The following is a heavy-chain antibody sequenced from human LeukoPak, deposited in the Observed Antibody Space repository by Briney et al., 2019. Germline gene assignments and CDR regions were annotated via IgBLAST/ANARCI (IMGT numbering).Heavy chain of an antibody. J-gene: IGHJ4*02. V-gene: IGHV3-64*01. Sequence: GGSLRLSCAASGFTFSSYAMHWVRQAPGKGLEYVSAISSNGGSTYYANSVKGRFTISRDNSKNTLYLQMGSLRAEDVAVYYCASIAAAGGAADYWGQGTLVTVSS. D-gene: IGHD6-13*01. CDR1: GFTFSSYA. CDR2: ISSNGGST. CDR3: ASIAAAGGAADY.